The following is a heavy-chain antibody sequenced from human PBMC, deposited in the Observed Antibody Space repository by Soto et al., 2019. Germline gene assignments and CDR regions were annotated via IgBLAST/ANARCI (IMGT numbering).Heavy chain of an antibody. CDR3: ARDFADFADLIDN. CDR2: LWYDGTNE. J-gene: IGHJ4*02. Sequence: GGSLRLSCVASGFIFGSYGMHWVRQAPGKGLEWVAVLWYDGTNEQYADFVRGRFTISRDNSKNTLYLQLDSLRVEDTATYYCARDFADFADLIDNWGQGTLVTVSS. CDR1: GFIFGSYG. V-gene: IGHV3-33*01.